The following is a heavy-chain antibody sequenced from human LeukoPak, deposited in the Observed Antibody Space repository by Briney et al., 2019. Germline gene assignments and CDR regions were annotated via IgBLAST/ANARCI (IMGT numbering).Heavy chain of an antibody. J-gene: IGHJ4*02. V-gene: IGHV4-30-4*08. D-gene: IGHD2-2*02. CDR2: IYYSGST. CDR1: GGSISSGDYY. Sequence: SETLSLTCTVSGGSISSGDYYWSWIRQPPGKGLEWIGYIYYSGSTYYNPSLKSRVTISVDTSKNQFSLKLSSVTAADTAVYYCARHYCSSTSCYRFGYWGQGTLVTVSS. CDR3: ARHYCSSTSCYRFGY.